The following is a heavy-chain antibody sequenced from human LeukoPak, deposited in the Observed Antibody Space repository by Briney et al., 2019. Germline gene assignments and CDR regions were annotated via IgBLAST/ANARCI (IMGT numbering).Heavy chain of an antibody. V-gene: IGHV4-59*11. D-gene: IGHD3-10*01. J-gene: IGHJ3*02. CDR3: AREVGRFGDAADAFDI. CDR2: IYYSGST. CDR1: GGSISSHY. Sequence: PSETLSLTCTVSGGSISSHYWNWIRQPPGKGLEWIGYIYYSGSTNYNPSLKSRVTMSVDTSKNQFSLKLSSVTAADTAVYYCAREVGRFGDAADAFDIWGQGTMVTVSS.